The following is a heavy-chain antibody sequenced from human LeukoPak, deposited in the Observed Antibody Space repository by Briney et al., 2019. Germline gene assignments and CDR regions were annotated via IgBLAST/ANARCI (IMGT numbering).Heavy chain of an antibody. J-gene: IGHJ4*02. CDR2: IYYSGST. CDR3: ARQKLHKPYY. CDR1: GGSISSSSYY. D-gene: IGHD1-7*01. V-gene: IGHV4-39*01. Sequence: PSETLSLTCTVSGGSISSSSYYWGWIRQPPGKGLEWIGSIYYSGSTYYNPSLKSRVTISVDTSKNQSSLKLSSVTAADTAVYYCARQKLHKPYYWGQGTLVTVSS.